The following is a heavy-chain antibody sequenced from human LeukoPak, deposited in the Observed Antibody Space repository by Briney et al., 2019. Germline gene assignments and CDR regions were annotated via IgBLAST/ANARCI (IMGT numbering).Heavy chain of an antibody. CDR1: GFTFDDHT. V-gene: IGHV3-43*01. CDR3: ERARGLYFDY. D-gene: IGHD2-2*02. J-gene: IGHJ4*02. CDR2: ISWDGGGT. Sequence: GGSLRPSCAASGFTFDDHTMHWVRLPPGKGLEWVSLISWDGGGTYYAESVKGRFTISRDNSKNSLYLQLNSLRTDDTALYYCERARGLYFDYWGQGTLVTVSS.